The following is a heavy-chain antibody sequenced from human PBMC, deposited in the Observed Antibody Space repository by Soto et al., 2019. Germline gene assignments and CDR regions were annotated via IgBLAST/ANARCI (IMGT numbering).Heavy chain of an antibody. J-gene: IGHJ3*01. CDR3: AKGYIAAPGVLDGIDV. CDR1: GFIFRSYG. V-gene: IGHV3-30*18. D-gene: IGHD6-13*01. CDR2: ISYDGNNK. Sequence: SGGSLRLSCAASGFIFRSYGMHWVHQAPGKGLEWVAVISYDGNNKYFADSVKGRFTISRDNFKNTVYLQMNSLSTDDTAVYYCAKGYIAAPGVLDGIDVWGQGTMVTVSS.